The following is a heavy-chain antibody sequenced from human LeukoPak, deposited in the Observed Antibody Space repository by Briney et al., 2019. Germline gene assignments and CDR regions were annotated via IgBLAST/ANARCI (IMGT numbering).Heavy chain of an antibody. D-gene: IGHD2-15*01. CDR2: IIPIFGTA. V-gene: IGHV1-69*05. CDR3: ARGSLMDV. Sequence: EASVRVSCKASGGTFSSYAISWVRQAPGQGLEWMGGIIPIFGTANYAQKFQGRVTMTRNTSISTAYMELSSLRSEDTAVYYCARGSLMDVWGKGTTVTVSS. J-gene: IGHJ6*03. CDR1: GGTFSSYA.